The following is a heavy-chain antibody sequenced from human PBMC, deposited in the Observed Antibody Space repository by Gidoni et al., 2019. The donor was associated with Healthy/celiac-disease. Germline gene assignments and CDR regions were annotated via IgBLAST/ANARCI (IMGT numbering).Heavy chain of an antibody. CDR3: AKDFHYYDSSGLFDY. J-gene: IGHJ4*02. CDR2: ISWNSGSI. V-gene: IGHV3-9*01. CDR1: GFTFDDYA. D-gene: IGHD3-22*01. Sequence: EVQLVASGGGLVQPGRSLRLSCAASGFTFDDYAMHWVRQAPGKGLEWVSGISWNSGSIGYADSVKGRFTISRDNAKNSLYLQMNSLRAEDTALYYCAKDFHYYDSSGLFDYWGQGTLVTVSS.